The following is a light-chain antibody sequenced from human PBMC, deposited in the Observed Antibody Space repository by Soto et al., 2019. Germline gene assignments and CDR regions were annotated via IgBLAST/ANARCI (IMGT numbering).Light chain of an antibody. CDR2: GNS. Sequence: QAVLTQPPSVSWAPGQRVTISCTGSSSNIGADYDVHWYQQLPGTAPKLLIYGNSDRPSGVPDRFSGSKSGTSASLAITGLQAEDEADYYCQSYDSSLSGYVFGTGTKLTVL. V-gene: IGLV1-40*01. CDR3: QSYDSSLSGYV. J-gene: IGLJ1*01. CDR1: SSNIGADYD.